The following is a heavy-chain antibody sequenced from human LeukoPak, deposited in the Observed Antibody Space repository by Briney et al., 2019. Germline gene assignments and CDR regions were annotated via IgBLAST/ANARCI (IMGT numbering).Heavy chain of an antibody. J-gene: IGHJ4*02. CDR3: ARVLVGDY. D-gene: IGHD2-15*01. CDR1: GFTFSSYS. Sequence: GRSLRLSCAASGFTFSSYSMNWVRQAPGKGLEWVSYISSSSTIYYADSVKGRFTIPRDNAKNSLYLQMNSLRAEDTAVYYCARVLVGDYWGQGTLVTVSS. V-gene: IGHV3-48*04. CDR2: ISSSSTI.